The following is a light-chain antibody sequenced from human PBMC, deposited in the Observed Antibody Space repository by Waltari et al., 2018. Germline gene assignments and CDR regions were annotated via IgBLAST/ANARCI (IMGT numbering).Light chain of an antibody. CDR3: SSYAGSNKKVV. J-gene: IGLJ2*01. CDR1: SSDVGGYNY. CDR2: EVS. V-gene: IGLV2-8*01. Sequence: QSALTQPPSASGSPGQSVTISCTGTSSDVGGYNYVSWYQQHPGKAPKLMIYEVSKRPSGVPDRFSGSKSGNTASLTVSGLQAEDEADYYCSSYAGSNKKVVFGGETKLTVL.